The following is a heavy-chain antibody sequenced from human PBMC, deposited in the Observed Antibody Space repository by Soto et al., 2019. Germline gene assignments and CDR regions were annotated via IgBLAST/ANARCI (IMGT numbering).Heavy chain of an antibody. CDR1: GFTFSSYS. J-gene: IGHJ6*03. Sequence: PGGSLRLSCGASGFTFSSYSMNWVRQAPGKGLEWVSYISSSGSTIYYADSVKGRFTISRDNAKNSLYLQMNSLGAEDTAVYYCAKPGGVTTSWYYMDVWGKGTTVTVSS. CDR2: ISSSGSTI. CDR3: AKPGGVTTSWYYMDV. D-gene: IGHD4-17*01. V-gene: IGHV3-48*01.